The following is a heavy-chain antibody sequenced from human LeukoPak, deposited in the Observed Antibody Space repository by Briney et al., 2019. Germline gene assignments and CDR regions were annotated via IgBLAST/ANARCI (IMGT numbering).Heavy chain of an antibody. V-gene: IGHV3-30-3*01. Sequence: GGSLRLSCAASGFTFSSYAMHWVRQAPGRGLEWVAVISYDGSNKYYADSVKGRFTISRDNSKNTLYLQMNSLRAEDTAVYYCARDPVPGYFHYWGQGTLVTVSS. CDR2: ISYDGSNK. CDR3: ARDPVPGYFHY. CDR1: GFTFSSYA. J-gene: IGHJ4*02.